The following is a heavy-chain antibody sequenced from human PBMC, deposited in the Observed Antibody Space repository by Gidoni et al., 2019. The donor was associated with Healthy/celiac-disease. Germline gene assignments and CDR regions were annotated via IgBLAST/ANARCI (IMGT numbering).Heavy chain of an antibody. CDR3: ARDMVQGAAVDY. CDR1: VFSFSSYS. J-gene: IGHJ4*02. V-gene: IGHV3-21*01. CDR2: ISSSSSYI. Sequence: EVQLVESGGVLVKPGGSLRLPRAASVFSFSSYSMNWVRQAPGKGLEWVSSISSSSSYIYYADSVKGRFTISRDNAKNSLYLQMNSLRAEDTAVYYCARDMVQGAAVDYWGQGTLVTVSS. D-gene: IGHD3-10*01.